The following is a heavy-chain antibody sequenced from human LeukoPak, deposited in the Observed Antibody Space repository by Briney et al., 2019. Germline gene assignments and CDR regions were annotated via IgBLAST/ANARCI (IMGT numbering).Heavy chain of an antibody. D-gene: IGHD6-13*01. V-gene: IGHV1-8*01. J-gene: IGHJ3*02. CDR2: MNPNSGNT. CDR3: ARMYSSSWTQYAFDI. Sequence: GASVKVSXXXSGXTXTSYDINWVRQATGQGLEWMGWMNPNSGNTGYAQKFQGRVTMTRNTSISTAYMELSSLRSEDTAVYYCARMYSSSWTQYAFDIWGQGTMVTVSS. CDR1: GXTXTSYD.